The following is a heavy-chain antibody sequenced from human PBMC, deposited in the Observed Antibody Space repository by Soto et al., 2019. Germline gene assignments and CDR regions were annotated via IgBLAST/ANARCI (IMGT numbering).Heavy chain of an antibody. CDR1: GYTFTSYD. CDR3: ARHQRIAAAGNYYYYMDV. J-gene: IGHJ6*03. D-gene: IGHD6-13*01. CDR2: MNPNSGNT. Sequence: ASVKVSCKASGYTFTSYDINWVRQATGQGLEWMGWMNPNSGNTGYAQKIQGRVNMTRNTSISTAYMELSSLGSEGTAVYYCARHQRIAAAGNYYYYMDVWGKGTTVTVSS. V-gene: IGHV1-8*01.